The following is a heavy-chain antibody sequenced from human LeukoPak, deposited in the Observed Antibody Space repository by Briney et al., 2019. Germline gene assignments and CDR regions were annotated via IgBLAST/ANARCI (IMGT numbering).Heavy chain of an antibody. V-gene: IGHV3-30-3*01. CDR1: GFTFGSYA. CDR2: ISYDGSNK. CDR3: AREPRITMIVVVIGDAFDI. D-gene: IGHD3-22*01. Sequence: PGRSLRLSCAASGFTFGSYAMHWVRQAPGKGLEWVAVISYDGSNKYYADSVKGRFTISRDNSKNTLYLQMNSLRAEDTAVYYCAREPRITMIVVVIGDAFDIWGQGTMVTVSS. J-gene: IGHJ3*02.